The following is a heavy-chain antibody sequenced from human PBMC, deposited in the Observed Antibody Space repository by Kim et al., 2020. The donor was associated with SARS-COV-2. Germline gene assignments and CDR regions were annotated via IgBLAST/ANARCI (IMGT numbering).Heavy chain of an antibody. CDR2: IYHSGST. Sequence: SETLSLTCAVSGGSISSSNWWSWVRQPPGKGLEWIGEIYHSGSTNYNPSLKSRVTISVDKSKNQFSLKLSSVTAADTAVYYCARFGWSSSSWYSYFDYWGQGNLVTVSS. J-gene: IGHJ4*02. CDR3: ARFGWSSSSWYSYFDY. D-gene: IGHD6-13*01. CDR1: GGSISSSNW. V-gene: IGHV4-4*02.